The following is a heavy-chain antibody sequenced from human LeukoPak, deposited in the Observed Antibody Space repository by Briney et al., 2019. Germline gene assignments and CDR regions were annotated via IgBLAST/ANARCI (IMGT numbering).Heavy chain of an antibody. CDR1: GGSISDYY. V-gene: IGHV4-59*01. CDR2: MSYSGST. CDR3: ARVPARRVVTTPTYFDY. J-gene: IGHJ4*01. Sequence: SETLSLTCTVSGGSISDYYWNWIREPPGMGLEWIGYMSYSGSTNYNPSLNSRVSISVGTSKNQFSLRLSSVTAADTAVYYCARVPARRVVTTPTYFDYWGQGTLFTVSS. D-gene: IGHD2-21*02.